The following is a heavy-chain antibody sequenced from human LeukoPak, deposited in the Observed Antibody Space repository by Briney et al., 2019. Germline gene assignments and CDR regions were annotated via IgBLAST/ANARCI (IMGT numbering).Heavy chain of an antibody. J-gene: IGHJ6*03. Sequence: PSETLSLTCAVYGGPFSGYYWSWIRQPPGKGLEWIGEINHSGSTNYNPSLKSRVTISVDTSKNQFSLKLSSVTAADTAVYYCARGLWGSNYLNYYYYRDVWGKGTTVTVSS. D-gene: IGHD4-11*01. CDR1: GGPFSGYY. CDR3: ARGLWGSNYLNYYYYRDV. V-gene: IGHV4-34*01. CDR2: INHSGST.